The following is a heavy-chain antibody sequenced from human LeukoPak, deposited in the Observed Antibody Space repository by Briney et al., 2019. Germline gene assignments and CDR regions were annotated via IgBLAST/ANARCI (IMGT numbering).Heavy chain of an antibody. CDR2: ITGSSSTI. CDR3: ARDAYDTSAYYYFDY. CDR1: GFTFSSCD. D-gene: IGHD3-22*01. V-gene: IGHV3-48*02. J-gene: IGHJ4*02. Sequence: GGSLRLSCAASGFTFSSCDMNWVRQAPGKGLEWVSYITGSSSTIYYADSVKGRFTISRDNAKNSLYLQMNSLRDEDTAVYYCARDAYDTSAYYYFDYWGQGTLVTVSS.